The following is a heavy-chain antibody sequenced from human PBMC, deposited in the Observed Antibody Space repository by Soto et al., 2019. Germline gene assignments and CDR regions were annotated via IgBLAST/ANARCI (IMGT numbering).Heavy chain of an antibody. CDR2: IDYSGNT. CDR1: GASISSAGYY. CDR3: ARIGNMVDV. D-gene: IGHD3-10*01. Sequence: QVQLQESGPGLVKPSQTLSLTCTVSGASISSAGYYWSWIRQHPEKGLEWMGYIDYSGNTYYNPSVKSRTTMSLDTSKSQFSLKLSSVTAAHTAVYYCARIGNMVDVWGQGTTVTVSS. J-gene: IGHJ6*02. V-gene: IGHV4-31*03.